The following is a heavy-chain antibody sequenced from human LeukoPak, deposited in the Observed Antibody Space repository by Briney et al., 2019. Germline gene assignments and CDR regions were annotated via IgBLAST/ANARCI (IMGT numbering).Heavy chain of an antibody. V-gene: IGHV1-69*06. CDR2: IFPIFGTA. CDR1: GGTFSSYA. CDR3: ARALRSYYDFWSGQTDY. Sequence: SVKVSCKASGGTFSSYAISWVRQAPGQGLEWMGRIFPIFGTANYAQKFQGRVTITADKSTSTAYMELSSLRSEDTAVYYCARALRSYYDFWSGQTDYWGQGTLVTVSS. D-gene: IGHD3-3*01. J-gene: IGHJ4*02.